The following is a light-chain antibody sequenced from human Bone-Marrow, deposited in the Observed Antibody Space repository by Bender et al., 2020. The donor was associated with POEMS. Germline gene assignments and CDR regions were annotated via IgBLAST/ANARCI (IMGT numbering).Light chain of an antibody. Sequence: QSVLTQPPSASGTPGQSVIISCSGTDSNFGGNNVNWYQHLPGTAPRLVVYSNNQRPSGVTDRFSGSVSGTSASLAISGLRSEDEAEYYCAAWDHTLSGVVFGGGTKLTVL. CDR2: SNN. CDR1: DSNFGGNN. J-gene: IGLJ2*01. CDR3: AAWDHTLSGVV. V-gene: IGLV1-47*02.